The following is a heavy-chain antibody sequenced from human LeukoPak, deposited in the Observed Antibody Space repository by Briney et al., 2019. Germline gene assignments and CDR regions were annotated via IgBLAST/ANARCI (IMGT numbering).Heavy chain of an antibody. J-gene: IGHJ4*02. CDR1: GYTFTSYG. CDR3: ARFQVTGTLFDF. D-gene: IGHD6-19*01. V-gene: IGHV1-2*04. Sequence: GASVKVSCKASGYTFTSYGISWVRQAPGQGLEWMGWINPNSGGTNYAQKFQGWVTMTRDMSISTAYMELSRLRFEDTAVYYCARFQVTGTLFDFWGQGTLDTVSS. CDR2: INPNSGGT.